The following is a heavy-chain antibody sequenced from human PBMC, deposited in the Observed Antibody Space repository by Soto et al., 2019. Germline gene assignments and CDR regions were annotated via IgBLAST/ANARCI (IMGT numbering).Heavy chain of an antibody. Sequence: PSETLSLTCTVSGGSIKDDTYYWGWIRQPPGKGLEWIGSIYYSGTSSYNPSLESRVTMSVDTSKKQLSLRLRSVTAADTAVYYCARLHCDSPNCVPLDPWGQGTLVTVS. V-gene: IGHV4-39*01. CDR3: ARLHCDSPNCVPLDP. J-gene: IGHJ5*02. CDR1: GGSIKDDTYY. CDR2: IYYSGTS. D-gene: IGHD2-2*01.